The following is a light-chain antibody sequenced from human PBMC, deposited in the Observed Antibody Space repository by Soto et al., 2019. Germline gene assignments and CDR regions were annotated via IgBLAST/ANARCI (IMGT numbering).Light chain of an antibody. V-gene: IGKV1-27*01. CDR2: AAP. Sequence: DIQITQSPSSLPASVGDIVTITCRASRYIRSDLSWYQQRPGQAPKVLMYAAPNLQSGVPSRFGGSVSGTEVTITISSLQYEDGAVYYCQQYNNWTITFGQGTRLEIK. CDR1: RYIRSD. J-gene: IGKJ5*01. CDR3: QQYNNWTIT.